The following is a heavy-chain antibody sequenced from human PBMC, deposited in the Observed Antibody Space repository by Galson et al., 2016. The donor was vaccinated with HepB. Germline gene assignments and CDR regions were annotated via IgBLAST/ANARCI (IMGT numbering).Heavy chain of an antibody. V-gene: IGHV3-33*06. CDR2: VWFDETTK. J-gene: IGHJ6*02. CDR3: AKDPGRDGGMDV. CDR1: GFTFEKYG. D-gene: IGHD5-24*01. Sequence: SLRLSCAVSGFTFEKYGVHWVRQAPGKGLDWVAVVWFDETTKYYADSVKGRFTISRDNSKNTVYLHMNSLRADDTAVYYCAKDPGRDGGMDVWGQGTTVTVFS.